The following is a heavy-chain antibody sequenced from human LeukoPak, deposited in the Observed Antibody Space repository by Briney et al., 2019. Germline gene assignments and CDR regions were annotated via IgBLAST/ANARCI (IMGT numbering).Heavy chain of an antibody. Sequence: PGGSLSLSCAASGFTFSSYAMHWVRQAPGKGLEWVAVISYDGSNKYYADSVKGRFTISRDNSKNTLYLQMNSLRAEDTAVYYCAREPPEYYYDSRGYYDYWGQGTQVTVSS. CDR1: GFTFSSYA. CDR3: AREPPEYYYDSRGYYDY. J-gene: IGHJ4*02. CDR2: ISYDGSNK. V-gene: IGHV3-30-3*01. D-gene: IGHD3-22*01.